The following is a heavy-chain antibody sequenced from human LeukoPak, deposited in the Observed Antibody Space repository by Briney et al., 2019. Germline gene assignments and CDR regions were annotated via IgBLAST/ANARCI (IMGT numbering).Heavy chain of an antibody. D-gene: IGHD3-3*01. CDR2: IYYSGST. Sequence: SETLSLTCTVSGGSISSGDYYWSWIRQPPGKGLEWIGYIYYSGSTYYNPSLKSRVTISVDTSKNQFSLKLSSVTAADTAVYYCARVDYYDFSWFDPWGQGTLVTVSS. J-gene: IGHJ5*02. CDR3: ARVDYYDFSWFDP. V-gene: IGHV4-30-4*08. CDR1: GGSISSGDYY.